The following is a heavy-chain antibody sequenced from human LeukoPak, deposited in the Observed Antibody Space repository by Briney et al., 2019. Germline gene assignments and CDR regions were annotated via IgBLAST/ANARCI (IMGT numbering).Heavy chain of an antibody. CDR3: AREGSSSCNARIYY. D-gene: IGHD6-13*01. J-gene: IGHJ4*02. V-gene: IGHV3-21*01. CDR2: ISSSSSYI. CDR1: GFTFSSYS. Sequence: PGGSLRLSCAASGFTFSSYSMNCVRQAPGKGLEWVSSISSSSSYIYYADSVKGRFTTSRDNAKNSLYLQMNSLRAEDTAVYYCAREGSSSCNARIYYWGQVTLVTVSS.